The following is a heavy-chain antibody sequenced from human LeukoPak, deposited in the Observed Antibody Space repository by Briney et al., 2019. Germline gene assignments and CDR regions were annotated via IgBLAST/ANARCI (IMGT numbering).Heavy chain of an antibody. D-gene: IGHD5-12*01. J-gene: IGHJ4*02. Sequence: GGSLRLACAASGFSFSSYEMNWVRQAPGKGLEWVSYSSSGGASIYYADSVEGRFTISRDNAKNSLYLQMNSLRDEDTAVYYCAREYSGVFDYWGQGTLVTVSS. CDR3: AREYSGVFDY. V-gene: IGHV3-48*03. CDR1: GFSFSSYE. CDR2: SSSGGASI.